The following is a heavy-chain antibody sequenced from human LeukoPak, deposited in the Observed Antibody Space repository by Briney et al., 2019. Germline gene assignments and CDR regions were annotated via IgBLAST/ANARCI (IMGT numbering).Heavy chain of an antibody. V-gene: IGHV3-48*01. CDR1: GFTFSSYS. CDR2: ITTRSAI. CDR3: ARDRNYYDSSGYHRVDY. D-gene: IGHD3-22*01. J-gene: IGHJ4*02. Sequence: QPGGSLRLSCAASGFTFSSYSMNWVRQAPGKGLEWVSYITTRSAIYYADSVKGRFTISRDNAKDSLYLQMNSLRADDTAVYYCARDRNYYDSSGYHRVDYWGQGTLVTVSS.